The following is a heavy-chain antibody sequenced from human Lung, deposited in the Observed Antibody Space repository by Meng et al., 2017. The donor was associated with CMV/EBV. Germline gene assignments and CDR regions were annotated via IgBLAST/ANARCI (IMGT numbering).Heavy chain of an antibody. D-gene: IGHD1-14*01. CDR3: ARHHHSPTFDY. CDR2: VVYSGTT. Sequence: QLQWLESGPGLVKPSETLSLTCTVSGGAISSSSYYWAWIRQPPGEGLEWIGGVVYSGTTYYTSSLKSRVSISVDTSKNQFSLKLSSVTAADTAVYYCARHHHSPTFDYWGQGTLVTVSS. CDR1: GGAISSSSYY. V-gene: IGHV4-39*01. J-gene: IGHJ4*02.